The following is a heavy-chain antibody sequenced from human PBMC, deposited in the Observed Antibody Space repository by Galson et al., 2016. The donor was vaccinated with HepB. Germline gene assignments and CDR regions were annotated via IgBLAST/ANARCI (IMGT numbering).Heavy chain of an antibody. V-gene: IGHV4-59*02. CDR2: MYYSGRT. J-gene: IGHJ5*02. D-gene: IGHD3-3*01. CDR1: GASVTSYY. Sequence: SETLSLTCTVSGASVTSYYWSWIRQPPGKGLEWIGCMYYSGRTDYSPSLKRRVTMTADTSKNQFSLRLSSVTAADTAVYYCTVIWSSFYNGFFDPWGQGSLVTVSS. CDR3: TVIWSSFYNGFFDP.